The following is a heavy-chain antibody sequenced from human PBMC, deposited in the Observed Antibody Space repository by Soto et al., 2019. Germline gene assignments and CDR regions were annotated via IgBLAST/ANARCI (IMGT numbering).Heavy chain of an antibody. Sequence: SETLSLTCAVSGYSISSGCYWGWIRQAPGKGLEWIGSIYHSGSTYYNPSLKSRVTISVDTSKNKFSLKLSSVTAADTAVYYCARDGVVPAFFRGMDVWGQGTTVT. V-gene: IGHV4-38-2*02. D-gene: IGHD2-2*01. J-gene: IGHJ6*02. CDR1: GYSISSGCY. CDR3: ARDGVVPAFFRGMDV. CDR2: IYHSGST.